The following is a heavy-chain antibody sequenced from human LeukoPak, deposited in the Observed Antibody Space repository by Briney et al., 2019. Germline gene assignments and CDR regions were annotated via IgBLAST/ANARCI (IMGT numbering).Heavy chain of an antibody. Sequence: GGSLRLSCAASGFTFSSYEMNWVRQAPGKGLEWVSYISSSSSTIYYADSVKGRFTISRDNAKNSLYLQMNSLRAEDTAVYYCARGPHYYDSSGYYFDYWGQGTLVTVSS. CDR3: ARGPHYYDSSGYYFDY. D-gene: IGHD3-22*01. CDR1: GFTFSSYE. CDR2: ISSSSSTI. V-gene: IGHV3-48*01. J-gene: IGHJ4*02.